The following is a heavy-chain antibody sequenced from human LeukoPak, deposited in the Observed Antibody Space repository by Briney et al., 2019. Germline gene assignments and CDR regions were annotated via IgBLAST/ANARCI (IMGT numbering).Heavy chain of an antibody. D-gene: IGHD3-10*01. V-gene: IGHV1-18*01. CDR2: ISAYNGNT. CDR1: GYTFTSYG. CDR3: ARGPRVTMVRGANNWFDP. J-gene: IGHJ5*02. Sequence: ASVKVSCKASGYTFTSYGISWVRQAPGQGLEWMGWISAYNGNTNYAQKLQGRVTMTTDTSTSTAYMELRSLRSDDTAVYYCARGPRVTMVRGANNWFDPWGQGTLVTVSS.